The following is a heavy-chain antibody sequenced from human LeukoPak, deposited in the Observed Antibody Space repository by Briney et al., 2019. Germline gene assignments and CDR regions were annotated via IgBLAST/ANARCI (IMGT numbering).Heavy chain of an antibody. CDR1: GGSINSYY. J-gene: IGHJ5*02. CDR2: IYYSGST. D-gene: IGHD2-8*01. Sequence: SETLSLTCTVSGGSINSYYWSWIRQPPGKGLEWIGYIYYSGSTNYNPSLKSRVTMSVDTSKNQFSLKLSSVTTADTAVYYCARVMVNNWFDPWGQGTLVTVSS. V-gene: IGHV4-59*01. CDR3: ARVMVNNWFDP.